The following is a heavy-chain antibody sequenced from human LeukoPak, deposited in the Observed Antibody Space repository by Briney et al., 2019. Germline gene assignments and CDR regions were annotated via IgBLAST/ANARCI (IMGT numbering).Heavy chain of an antibody. CDR3: ARLGYSYGPLVDY. V-gene: IGHV4-59*08. CDR1: GGSISSYY. CDR2: IYYSGST. D-gene: IGHD5-18*01. J-gene: IGHJ4*02. Sequence: KPSETLSLTCTVSGGSISSYYWSWIRQPPGKGLEWIGYIYYSGSTNYNPSLKSRVTISVDTPKNQFSLKLSSVTAADTAVYYCARLGYSYGPLVDYWGQGTLVTVSS.